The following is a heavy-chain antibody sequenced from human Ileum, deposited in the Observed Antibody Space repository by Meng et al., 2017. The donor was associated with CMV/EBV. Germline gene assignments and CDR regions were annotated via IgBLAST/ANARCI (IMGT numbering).Heavy chain of an antibody. CDR3: TRDEANWNFMDLGY. J-gene: IGHJ4*02. CDR1: GFTFGDYA. V-gene: IGHV3-49*04. D-gene: IGHD1-1*01. Sequence: GESLKISCTASGFTFGDYAMSWVRQAPGKGLEWVGFIRSKAYGGTTEYAASVKGRFTISRDDSKSIAYLQMNSLKTEDTAVYYCTRDEANWNFMDLGYWGQGTRVTVSS. CDR2: IRSKAYGGTT.